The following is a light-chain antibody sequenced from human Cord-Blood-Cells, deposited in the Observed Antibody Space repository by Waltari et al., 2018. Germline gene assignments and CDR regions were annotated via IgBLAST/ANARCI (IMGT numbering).Light chain of an antibody. Sequence: QAVVTQEPSLTVSPGGTVTLTCGSRTGAVTSGHYSYWFQQKPGQAPRTLIYDKSNKQTCPPDRFSVSLLGGKAALTLSGARPEGEAEYYCLLSYRGARVFGGGTKLSVL. J-gene: IGLJ2*01. CDR3: LLSYRGARV. V-gene: IGLV7-46*01. CDR1: TGAVTSGHY. CDR2: DKS.